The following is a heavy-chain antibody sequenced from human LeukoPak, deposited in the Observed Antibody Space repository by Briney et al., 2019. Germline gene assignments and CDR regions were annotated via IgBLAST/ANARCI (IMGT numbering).Heavy chain of an antibody. Sequence: GGSLRLSCAASGFTFDDYGMSWVREAPGKGLEWVSGINWNGGSTGYADSVKSRFTISRDNAKNSLYLQMNSLRAEDTALYYCARVGTYYDILAGYYSTYFDYWGQGTLVTVSS. CDR1: GFTFDDYG. V-gene: IGHV3-20*04. CDR2: INWNGGST. D-gene: IGHD3-9*01. CDR3: ARVGTYYDILAGYYSTYFDY. J-gene: IGHJ4*02.